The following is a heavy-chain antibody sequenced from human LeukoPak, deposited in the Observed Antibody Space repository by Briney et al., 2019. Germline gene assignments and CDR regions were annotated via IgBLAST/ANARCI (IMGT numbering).Heavy chain of an antibody. CDR3: ARDPRTVQI. D-gene: IGHD1-1*01. J-gene: IGHJ4*02. CDR2: ISGNGRDI. Sequence: GGSLRLSCAAFGFTFSSYSMNWVRQAPGRGLERLSYISGNGRDIQYADSVKGRFTISRDNAKNLLSLQMDSLRVEDTAIYYCARDPRTVQIWGQGTLATVSS. V-gene: IGHV3-21*05. CDR1: GFTFSSYS.